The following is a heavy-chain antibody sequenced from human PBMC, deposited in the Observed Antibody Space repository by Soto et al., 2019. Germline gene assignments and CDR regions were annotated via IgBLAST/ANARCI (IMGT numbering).Heavy chain of an antibody. Sequence: EVQLVESGGGLVKPGGSLRLSCAASGFSFSSFTMNWVRQAPGKGLEWVSSIDTSSTYMFYADSVTGRFTISRDNAKKSGYRQMNSLRAEDTAVYYCAIETGSYNWSDGLMDVWGQGTTVTVSS. D-gene: IGHD1-20*01. J-gene: IGHJ6*02. CDR3: AIETGSYNWSDGLMDV. CDR2: IDTSSTYM. CDR1: GFSFSSFT. V-gene: IGHV3-21*01.